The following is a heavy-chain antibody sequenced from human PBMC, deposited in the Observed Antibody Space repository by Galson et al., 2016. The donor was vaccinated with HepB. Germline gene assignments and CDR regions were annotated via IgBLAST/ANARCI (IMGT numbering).Heavy chain of an antibody. J-gene: IGHJ1*01. CDR2: ISRDGSRK. Sequence: SLRLSCAASGFTFDDYAMQWVRQTPGRGLEWVALISRDGSRKHYADSVKGRFTISRDNTKNSMNLQLNSLRPEDAALYFCAKGGCVGDCYGPLDFWGQGTLVAVSS. CDR1: GFTFDDYA. V-gene: IGHV3-43D*04. D-gene: IGHD2-21*02. CDR3: AKGGCVGDCYGPLDF.